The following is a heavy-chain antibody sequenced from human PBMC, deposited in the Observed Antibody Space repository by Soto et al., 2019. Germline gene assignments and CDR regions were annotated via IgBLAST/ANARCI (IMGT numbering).Heavy chain of an antibody. Sequence: QAQLVQSGPEVKKPGASVKVSCKASGYRFTSYGISWVRQAPGQGLEWLGWISAYDDNTKYAQTLQGRVSMSTETSTHTDYMELRSLRSDDTAMYYCARGGYYDSSGSRNYHYYGMNVWGQGTTVTVSS. CDR1: GYRFTSYG. V-gene: IGHV1-18*01. CDR3: ARGGYYDSSGSRNYHYYGMNV. D-gene: IGHD3-22*01. CDR2: ISAYDDNT. J-gene: IGHJ6*02.